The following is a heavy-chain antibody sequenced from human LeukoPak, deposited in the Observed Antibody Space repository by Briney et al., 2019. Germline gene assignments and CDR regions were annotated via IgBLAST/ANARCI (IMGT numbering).Heavy chain of an antibody. D-gene: IGHD2-15*01. Sequence: SETLSLTCGVAGGSISSSNWWSRVRQPPGKGLEWIGEIYHSGSTNYNPSLKSRVTISIDKSRNQFSLKLSSVTAADTAVYYCGSGDRSYFDYWGQGTLVTVSS. V-gene: IGHV4-4*02. CDR1: GGSISSSNW. J-gene: IGHJ4*02. CDR2: IYHSGST. CDR3: GSGDRSYFDY.